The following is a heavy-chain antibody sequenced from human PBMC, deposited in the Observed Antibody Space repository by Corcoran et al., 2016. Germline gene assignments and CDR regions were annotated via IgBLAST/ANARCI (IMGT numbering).Heavy chain of an antibody. Sequence: QVQLVQSGAEVKKPGASVKVSCKVFGYTLTELSMHWVRQAPGKGLEWMGWISAYDGNTNYAQNIQGRVTLTTDSSTSTAYMELRSLTSDDTAVYYCARSLTNEWLLRFSVANWGQGTLVTVSS. D-gene: IGHD6-19*01. CDR3: ARSLTNEWLLRFSVAN. V-gene: IGHV1-18*01. CDR2: ISAYDGNT. J-gene: IGHJ4*02. CDR1: GYTLTELS.